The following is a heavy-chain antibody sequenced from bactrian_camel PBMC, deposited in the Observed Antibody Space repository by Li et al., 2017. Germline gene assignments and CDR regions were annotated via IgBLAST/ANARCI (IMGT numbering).Heavy chain of an antibody. D-gene: IGHD6*01. CDR2: NSSEGRT. V-gene: IGHV3S53*01. Sequence: HVQLVESGGGSVQAGGSRRLSCSESGELFRSYCKGWFRQAPGQEREGIAVNSSEGRTTYADSVAGRFTISQDSARNTVYLQMNNLQPEDTATYYCAEGRGSRGEHCYSLNYWGQGTQVTVS. CDR3: AEGRGSRGEHCYSLNY. CDR1: GELFRSYC. J-gene: IGHJ4*01.